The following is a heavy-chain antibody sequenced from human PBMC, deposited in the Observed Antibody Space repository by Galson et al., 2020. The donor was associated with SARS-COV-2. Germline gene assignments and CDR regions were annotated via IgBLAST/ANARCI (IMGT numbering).Heavy chain of an antibody. CDR1: GFTFSSYA. CDR3: ASCHCSGGSCYFYYGMDV. J-gene: IGHJ6*02. D-gene: IGHD2-15*01. CDR2: ISSDGSNK. Sequence: TGGSLRLSCASSGFTFSSYAMPWVRQAPGKGLAWVAVISSDGSNKYYADSVTGRFTISRDNSKNTLYLQMNSLRPEDTAVYYCASCHCSGGSCYFYYGMDVWGQGTTVTVSS. V-gene: IGHV3-30-3*01.